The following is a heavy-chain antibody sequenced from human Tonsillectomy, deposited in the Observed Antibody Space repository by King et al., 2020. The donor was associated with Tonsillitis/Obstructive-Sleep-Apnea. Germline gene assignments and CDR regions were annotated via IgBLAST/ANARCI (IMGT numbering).Heavy chain of an antibody. D-gene: IGHD1-1*01. V-gene: IGHV3-15*01. J-gene: IGHJ4*02. CDR2: IKSKTDGGTT. CDR3: TTGPVYNWNDGYPFDY. Sequence: VQLVESGGGLVKPGGSLRLSCAASEFTFSNACMSWVRQAPGKGLEWVGRIKSKTDGGTTDYAAPVKGRFTILRDDSKSTLYLQMTSLKIEDTAVYYCTTGPVYNWNDGYPFDYWGQGTLVTVSS. CDR1: EFTFSNAC.